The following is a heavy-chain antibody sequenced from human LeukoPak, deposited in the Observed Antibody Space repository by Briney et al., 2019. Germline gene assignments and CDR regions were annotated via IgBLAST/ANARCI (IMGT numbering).Heavy chain of an antibody. CDR1: GGSISSYY. Sequence: SETLSLTCTVSGGSISSYYWSWIRQPAGKGLEWIGRIYSSGSTNYNPSLKSRVTISVDTSKNQFSLKLSSVTAADTAVYYCARYMNYDMLTGYYTGWFEPPGERTLVTVSS. J-gene: IGHJ5*02. CDR3: ARYMNYDMLTGYYTGWFEP. D-gene: IGHD3-9*01. CDR2: IYSSGST. V-gene: IGHV4-4*07.